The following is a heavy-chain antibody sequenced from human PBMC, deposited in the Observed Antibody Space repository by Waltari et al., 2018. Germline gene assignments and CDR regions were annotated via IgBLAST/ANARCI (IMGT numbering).Heavy chain of an antibody. J-gene: IGHJ4*02. CDR1: GFTFDHYA. CDR2: ISRSGGGT. CDR3: ARVIGSGSYHYFDY. V-gene: IGHV3-23*01. D-gene: IGHD3-10*01. Sequence: EVQLLESGGTLVQPGGSLRLSCDASGFTFDHYALTWVRQAPGKGLEWVSVISRSGGGTYFADSLKGRFSISRDNSKNTLFLQMSSLRVEDTAMYYCARVIGSGSYHYFDYWGQGTLVTVSS.